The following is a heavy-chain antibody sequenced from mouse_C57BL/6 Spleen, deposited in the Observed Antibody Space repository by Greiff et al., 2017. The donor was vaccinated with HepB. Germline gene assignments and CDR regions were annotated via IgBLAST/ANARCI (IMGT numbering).Heavy chain of an antibody. CDR1: GFTFSNYW. J-gene: IGHJ2*01. V-gene: IGHV6-3*01. CDR2: IRLKSDNYAT. CDR3: TGRGY. Sequence: EVKLQESGGGLGQPGGSMKLSCVASGFTFSNYWMNWVRQSPEKGLEWVAQIRLKSDNYATHYAESVKGRFTISRDESKSRVYLQMNNLRAEDTGSDYCTGRGYWGQGTTLTGSS.